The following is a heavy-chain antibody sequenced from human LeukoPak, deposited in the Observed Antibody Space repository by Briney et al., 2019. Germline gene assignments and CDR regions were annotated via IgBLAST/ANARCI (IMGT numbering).Heavy chain of an antibody. D-gene: IGHD2-15*01. Sequence: ASVKVSCKASGGTFSSYAISWVRQAPGQGLEWMGRIIPILGIANYAQKFQGRVTITADKSTSTAYMELSSLRSDDTAVFYCAREGDCSGGSCSSPVYYYYYGMDVWGQGTTVTVSS. CDR3: AREGDCSGGSCSSPVYYYYYGMDV. CDR2: IIPILGIA. J-gene: IGHJ6*02. V-gene: IGHV1-69*04. CDR1: GGTFSSYA.